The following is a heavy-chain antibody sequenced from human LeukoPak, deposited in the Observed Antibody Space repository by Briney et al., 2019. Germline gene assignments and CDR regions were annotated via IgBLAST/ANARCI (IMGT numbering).Heavy chain of an antibody. Sequence: SVKVSCKASGGTFSRYAISWVRQAPGQGLEWMGRIIPIFGTANYAQKFQGRVTITADKSTSTAYMELSSLRSEGTAVYYCARGYGDYEGGGYWAQGTLVTVSS. CDR3: ARGYGDYEGGGY. CDR1: GGTFSRYA. D-gene: IGHD4-17*01. V-gene: IGHV1-69*06. J-gene: IGHJ4*02. CDR2: IIPIFGTA.